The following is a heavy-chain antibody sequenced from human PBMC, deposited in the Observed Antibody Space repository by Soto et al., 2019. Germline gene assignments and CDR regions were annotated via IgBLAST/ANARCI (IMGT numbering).Heavy chain of an antibody. CDR3: ARSDCSGGSCYPQKLDAFDI. D-gene: IGHD2-15*01. CDR2: INHSGST. CDR1: GGSFSGYY. V-gene: IGHV4-34*01. J-gene: IGHJ3*02. Sequence: QVQLQQWGAGLLKPSETLSLTCAVYGGSFSGYYWSWIRQPPGKGLEWIGEINHSGSTNYNPSLKSRVTISVDTSKNQFSLKLSSVTAADTAVYYCARSDCSGGSCYPQKLDAFDIWGQGTMVTVSS.